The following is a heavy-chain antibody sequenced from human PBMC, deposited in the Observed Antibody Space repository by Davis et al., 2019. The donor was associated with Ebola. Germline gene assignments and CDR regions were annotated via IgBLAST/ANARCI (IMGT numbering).Heavy chain of an antibody. CDR2: IYPGDSDT. V-gene: IGHV5-51*01. CDR3: ATAQRARGYPYYFDF. Sequence: GESLKISCKGSGYSFTNYWIGWVRQMPGKGLECMGIIYPGDSDTRYSPSFQGQVTISVDNSTSTAYLQWSSLKASDTAMYYCATAQRARGYPYYFDFWGQGTLVTVSS. CDR1: GYSFTNYW. D-gene: IGHD3-3*01. J-gene: IGHJ4*02.